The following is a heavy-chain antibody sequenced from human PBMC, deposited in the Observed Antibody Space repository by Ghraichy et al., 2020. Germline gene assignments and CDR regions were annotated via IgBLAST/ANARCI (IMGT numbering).Heavy chain of an antibody. J-gene: IGHJ4*02. CDR2: ISGSSNM. D-gene: IGHD2/OR15-2a*01. Sequence: GGSLRLSCAASGFTLNSYNMTWVRQAPGKGLECVAYISGSSNMLYADSVKGRFTVSRDYARNSLYLQMILMRAEDTAVYYCARGSMGRALFDYWGQGSLVTVSS. CDR1: GFTLNSYN. CDR3: ARGSMGRALFDY. V-gene: IGHV3-69-1*01.